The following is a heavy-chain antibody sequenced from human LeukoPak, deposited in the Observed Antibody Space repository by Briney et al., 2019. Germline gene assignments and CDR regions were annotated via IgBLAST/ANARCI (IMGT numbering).Heavy chain of an antibody. Sequence: GASVKVSCKASGGTFSSYAISWVRQAPGQGLEWMGWISAYNGNTNYAQKLQGRVTMTTDTSTSTAYMELRSLRSDDTAVYYCAREGSAAGNYGDAFDIWGQGTMVTVSS. CDR2: ISAYNGNT. D-gene: IGHD6-13*01. V-gene: IGHV1-18*01. J-gene: IGHJ3*02. CDR1: GGTFSSYA. CDR3: AREGSAAGNYGDAFDI.